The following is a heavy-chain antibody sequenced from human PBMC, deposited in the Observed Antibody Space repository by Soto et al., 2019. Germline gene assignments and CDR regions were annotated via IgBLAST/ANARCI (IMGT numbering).Heavy chain of an antibody. CDR3: ASERVRSGYSHYYGLDV. CDR2: MYYSGTT. J-gene: IGHJ6*02. CDR1: GDSVRSGSYY. Sequence: SETLSLTCTVSGDSVRSGSYYWCWIRQPPGKGLESIGYMYYSGTTNYNPSLKSRVTISVDTSKNQCSLKLRSVTAADTAVYYCASERVRSGYSHYYGLDVWGRGTTGTGSS. D-gene: IGHD3-3*01. V-gene: IGHV4-61*01.